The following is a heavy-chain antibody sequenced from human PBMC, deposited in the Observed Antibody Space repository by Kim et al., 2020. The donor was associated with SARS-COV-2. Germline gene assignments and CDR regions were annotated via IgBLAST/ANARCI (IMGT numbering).Heavy chain of an antibody. CDR1: GFTFSSYG. CDR2: ISYDGSNK. Sequence: GGSLRLSCAASGFTFSSYGMHWVRQAPGKGLEWVAVISYDGSNKYYADSVKGRFTISRDNSKNTLYLQMNSLRAEDTAVYYCAKGDFNTVTTSPVDYWGQGTLVTVSS. V-gene: IGHV3-30*18. D-gene: IGHD4-17*01. CDR3: AKGDFNTVTTSPVDY. J-gene: IGHJ4*02.